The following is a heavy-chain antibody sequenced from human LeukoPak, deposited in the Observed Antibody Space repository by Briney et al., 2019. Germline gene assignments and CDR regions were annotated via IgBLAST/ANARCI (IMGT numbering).Heavy chain of an antibody. CDR3: AKERAYYGSGTKTDY. J-gene: IGHJ4*02. CDR2: ISGSGGST. CDR1: GFTFSSYA. V-gene: IGHV3-23*01. D-gene: IGHD3-10*01. Sequence: GGFLRLSCAASGFTFSSYAMSWVRQAPGKGLEWVSAISGSGGSTYYADSVKGRFTISRDNSKNTLYLQMNSLRAEDTAVYYCAKERAYYGSGTKTDYWGQGTLVTVSS.